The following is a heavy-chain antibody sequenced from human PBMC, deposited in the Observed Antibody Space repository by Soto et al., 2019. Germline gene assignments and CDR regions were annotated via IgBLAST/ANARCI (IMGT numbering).Heavy chain of an antibody. Sequence: GGALRLACAASGVSLRDECMHWVRQVPGKGLLWVSRISVDGRDTTYADSVKGRFTISRDNAKNTLYQQIAPLRAEDTAVYYCVRPPEQTPLDYSGPESLATVSS. J-gene: IGHJ4*01. CDR3: VRPPEQTPLDY. V-gene: IGHV3-74*03. CDR2: ISVDGRDT. D-gene: IGHD6-13*01. CDR1: GVSLRDEC.